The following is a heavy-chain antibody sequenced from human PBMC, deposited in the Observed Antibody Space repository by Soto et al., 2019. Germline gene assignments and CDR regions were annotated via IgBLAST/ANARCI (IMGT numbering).Heavy chain of an antibody. J-gene: IGHJ4*02. CDR2: ISSGSSII. CDR3: ARGFDCSGGSCHFDY. Sequence: EVQLVESGGGLVQPGGSLRLSCAASGFTFSTYNINWVRQAPGKRPEWVSYISSGSSIIYYADSVKGRFTISRDNAKNSLYLQMNNLRAEDAAIYYCARGFDCSGGSCHFDYWGQGTLVTVSS. V-gene: IGHV3-48*01. D-gene: IGHD2-15*01. CDR1: GFTFSTYN.